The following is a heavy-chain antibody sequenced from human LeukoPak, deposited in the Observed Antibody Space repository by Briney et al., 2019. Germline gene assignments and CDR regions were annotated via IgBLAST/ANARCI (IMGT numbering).Heavy chain of an antibody. J-gene: IGHJ4*02. CDR2: IYYSGST. D-gene: IGHD3-22*01. V-gene: IGHV4-39*01. CDR1: GGSISSSTYY. CDR3: ARGNGYYYDSAHFDY. Sequence: KPSETLSLTCTVSGGSISSSTYYWGWIRQPPGKGLEWIGSIYYSGSTYYNPSLKSRVTIFVDTSKNQFSLKLTSVTAADTAVYYCARGNGYYYDSAHFDYWGQGTLVTVSS.